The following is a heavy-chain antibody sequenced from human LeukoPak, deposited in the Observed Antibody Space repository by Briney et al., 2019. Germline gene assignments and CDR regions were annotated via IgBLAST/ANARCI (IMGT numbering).Heavy chain of an antibody. CDR3: ARYLATSYYYYYYMDV. V-gene: IGHV3-21*01. D-gene: IGHD5-12*01. Sequence: GGSLRLSCAASGFTFSSYSMNWVCQAPGKGLEWVSSISSSSSYIYYADSVKGRFTISRDNAKNSLYLQMNSLRAEDTAVYYCARYLATSYYYYYYMDVWGKGTTVTVSS. CDR2: ISSSSSYI. J-gene: IGHJ6*03. CDR1: GFTFSSYS.